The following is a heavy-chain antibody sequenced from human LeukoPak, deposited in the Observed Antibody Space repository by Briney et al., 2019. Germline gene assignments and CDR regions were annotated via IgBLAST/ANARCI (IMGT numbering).Heavy chain of an antibody. CDR3: ARDTFDCSSTSCYIKTFDY. Sequence: GGSLRLSCAASGFTFSSYSMNWVRQAPGKGLEWVSYISSSSSTIYYADSVKGRFTISRDNAKNSLYLQMNSLRAGDTAVYYCARDTFDCSSTSCYIKTFDYWGQGTLVTVSS. V-gene: IGHV3-48*01. CDR2: ISSSSSTI. CDR1: GFTFSSYS. D-gene: IGHD2-2*02. J-gene: IGHJ4*02.